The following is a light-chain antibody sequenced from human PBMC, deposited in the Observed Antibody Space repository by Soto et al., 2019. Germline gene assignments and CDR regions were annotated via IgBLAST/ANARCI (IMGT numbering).Light chain of an antibody. Sequence: EIVLTQSPATLSLSPGERATLSCRASQSVSSYLAWYQQKPGQAPRLLIYGASSRATGIPDRFSVSGSGTDFTLTISRLEPEDFAVYYCQQYGRSPPITFGQGTRLEIK. CDR3: QQYGRSPPIT. V-gene: IGKV3-20*01. CDR1: QSVSSY. CDR2: GAS. J-gene: IGKJ5*01.